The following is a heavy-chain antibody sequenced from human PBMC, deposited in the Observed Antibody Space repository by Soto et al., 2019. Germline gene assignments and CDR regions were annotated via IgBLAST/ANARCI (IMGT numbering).Heavy chain of an antibody. Sequence: EVQLLDSGGGLVQPGGSLRPSCAASGFTFSTYAMSWVRQAPGKGLEWVSTITGSGSSTYYADSVKGRFTISRDNSKNPLSLQMNSLRAEDTAVYYCAKDLYGDYGGVDYWGQGTLVTVSS. J-gene: IGHJ4*02. CDR2: ITGSGSST. CDR1: GFTFSTYA. CDR3: AKDLYGDYGGVDY. D-gene: IGHD4-17*01. V-gene: IGHV3-23*01.